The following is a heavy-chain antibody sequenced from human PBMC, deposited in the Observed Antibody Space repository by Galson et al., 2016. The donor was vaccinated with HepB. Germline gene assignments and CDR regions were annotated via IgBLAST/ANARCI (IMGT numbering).Heavy chain of an antibody. CDR1: GFTFSNYA. J-gene: IGHJ3*02. V-gene: IGHV3-30*03. D-gene: IGHD7-27*01. CDR3: AQMITGDMDYAFDI. Sequence: SLRLSCAASGFTFSNYAMNWVRQAPGKGLEWVAMILFDGGYRYYAESVKGRFTISRDNSENTLYLQMDSLRADDTAVYYCAQMITGDMDYAFDIWGQGTMVTVSS. CDR2: ILFDGGYR.